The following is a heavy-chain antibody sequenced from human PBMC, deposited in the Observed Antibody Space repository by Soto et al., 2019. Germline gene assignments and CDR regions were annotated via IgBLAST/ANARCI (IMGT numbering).Heavy chain of an antibody. D-gene: IGHD6-25*01. CDR3: ARDGGYVLENWFDP. J-gene: IGHJ5*02. CDR2: ISSSGSTI. V-gene: IGHV3-11*01. CDR1: GFTFSDYY. Sequence: GGPLRLSCAASGFTFSDYYMSWIRQAPGKGLEWVSYISSSGSTIYYADSVKGRFTISRDNAKNSLYLQMNSLRAEDTAVYYCARDGGYVLENWFDPWGQGTLVTVSS.